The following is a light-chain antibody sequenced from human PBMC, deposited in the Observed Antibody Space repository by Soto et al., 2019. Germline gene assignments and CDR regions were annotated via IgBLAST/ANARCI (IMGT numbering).Light chain of an antibody. CDR3: QQYNSYSWT. CDR2: DAS. Sequence: EIVMTQSPATLSVSPGERATLSCRASQSVSSNLAWYQQKPGQAPRLLIYDASNRATGIPARFSGSGAGTDFTLTITSLQSDDFATYYCQQYNSYSWTFGQGTKVDIK. V-gene: IGKV3-15*01. J-gene: IGKJ1*01. CDR1: QSVSSN.